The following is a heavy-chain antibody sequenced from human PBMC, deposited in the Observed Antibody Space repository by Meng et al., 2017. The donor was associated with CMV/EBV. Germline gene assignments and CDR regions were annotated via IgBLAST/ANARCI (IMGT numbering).Heavy chain of an antibody. CDR1: GFTFSSYA. J-gene: IGHJ4*02. D-gene: IGHD6-13*01. CDR2: IYSGGSST. V-gene: IGHV3-23*03. CDR3: ARTPRSSWYVD. Sequence: GGSLRLSCAASGFTFSSYAMSWVRQAPGKGLEWVSVIYSGGSSTYYADSVKGRITISRDNSKNTLYLQMNSLRAEDTAVYYCARTPRSSWYVDWGQGTLVTVSS.